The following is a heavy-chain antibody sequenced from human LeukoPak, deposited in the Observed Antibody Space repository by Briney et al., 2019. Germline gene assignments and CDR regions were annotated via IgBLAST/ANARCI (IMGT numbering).Heavy chain of an antibody. CDR1: GYTFTGYY. J-gene: IGHJ4*02. Sequence: GASVKVSCKASGYTFTGYYMHWVRQAPGRGLEWMGWINPNSGGTNYAQKFQGRVTMTRDTSISTAYMELSRLRSDDTAVYYCARGNDILTGYYRLYFDYWGQGTLVTVSS. CDR3: ARGNDILTGYYRLYFDY. CDR2: INPNSGGT. V-gene: IGHV1-2*02. D-gene: IGHD3-9*01.